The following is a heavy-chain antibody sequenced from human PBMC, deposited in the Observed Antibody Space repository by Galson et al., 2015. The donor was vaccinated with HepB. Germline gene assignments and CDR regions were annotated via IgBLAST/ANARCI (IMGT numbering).Heavy chain of an antibody. V-gene: IGHV4-30-4*01. CDR1: GGSISSGDYY. Sequence: TLFLTCTVSGGSISSGDYYWSWISQPPGTGLEWIGYIYYRGSNYYNPSLKSRVTISVDASKNQFSLKSSSVTAADTAVYYCARGRSSGYYPLDYWGQGTLVTVSS. CDR2: IYYRGSN. J-gene: IGHJ4*02. D-gene: IGHD3-22*01. CDR3: ARGRSSGYYPLDY.